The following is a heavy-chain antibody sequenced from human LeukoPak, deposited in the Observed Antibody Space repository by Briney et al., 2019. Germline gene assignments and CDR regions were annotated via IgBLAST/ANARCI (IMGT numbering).Heavy chain of an antibody. CDR3: ASTEGEGATSPTGL. J-gene: IGHJ4*02. Sequence: GGSLRLSCAASGFTFSGYSMNWVRQAPGKGLQWDSSISSSSSYIYYADSVKGRFTISRDNAKNSLYLQMNSLRAEDTAVYYCASTEGEGATSPTGLWGQGTLVTVSS. CDR2: ISSSSSYI. V-gene: IGHV3-21*01. CDR1: GFTFSGYS. D-gene: IGHD1-26*01.